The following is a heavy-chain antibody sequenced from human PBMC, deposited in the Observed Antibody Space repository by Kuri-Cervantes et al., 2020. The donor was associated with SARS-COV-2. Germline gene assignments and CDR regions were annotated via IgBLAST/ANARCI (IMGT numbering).Heavy chain of an antibody. Sequence: SVKVSCKASGGTFSSYAVTWVRQAPGRGLERMGRIIPLFGTTIYAENFRGRVTLTADKSTNTAYMELSSLRSEDTAVYYCARPYCTSSTCYDGTFDSWGQGTRVTVSS. J-gene: IGHJ4*02. CDR3: ARPYCTSSTCYDGTFDS. CDR1: GGTFSSYA. D-gene: IGHD2-2*01. CDR2: IIPLFGTT. V-gene: IGHV1-69*06.